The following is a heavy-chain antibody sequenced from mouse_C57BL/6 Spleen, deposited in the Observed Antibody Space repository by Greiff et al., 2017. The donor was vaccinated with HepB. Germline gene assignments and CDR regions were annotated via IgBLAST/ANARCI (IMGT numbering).Heavy chain of an antibody. V-gene: IGHV1-54*01. D-gene: IGHD1-1*01. Sequence: VQLQQSGAELVRPGTSVKVSCKASGYAFTNYLIEWVKQRPGQGLEWIGVINAGSGGTNYNEKFKGKATLTADKSSSTAYMQLSSLTSEDSAVYFCAREGSSSFDYWGQGTTLTVSS. CDR1: GYAFTNYL. CDR3: AREGSSSFDY. CDR2: INAGSGGT. J-gene: IGHJ2*01.